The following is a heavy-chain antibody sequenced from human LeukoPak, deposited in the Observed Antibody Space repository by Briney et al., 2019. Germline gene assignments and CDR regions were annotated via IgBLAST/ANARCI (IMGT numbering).Heavy chain of an antibody. CDR2: INWNGGST. J-gene: IGHJ2*01. D-gene: IGHD6-19*01. CDR3: AKDLSSGWYWYFDL. Sequence: PGGSLRLSCAASGFTFDDYGMSWVRQAPGKGLEWVSGINWNGGSTGYADSVKGRFTISRDNSKNTLYLYMNSLRAEDTAVYYCAKDLSSGWYWYFDLWGRGTLVTVSS. V-gene: IGHV3-20*04. CDR1: GFTFDDYG.